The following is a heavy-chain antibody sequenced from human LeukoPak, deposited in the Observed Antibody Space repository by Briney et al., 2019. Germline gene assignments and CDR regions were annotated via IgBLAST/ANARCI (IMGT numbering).Heavy chain of an antibody. J-gene: IGHJ5*02. V-gene: IGHV1-2*06. Sequence: ASVTVSRKASGYTFTGYYMHWVRQAPGQGLEWMGRINPNSGGTNYAQKFQGRVTMTRDTSISTAYMELSRLRSDDTAVYYCTGEVRRWFDPWGQGTLVTVSS. CDR2: INPNSGGT. CDR1: GYTFTGYY. CDR3: TGEVRRWFDP.